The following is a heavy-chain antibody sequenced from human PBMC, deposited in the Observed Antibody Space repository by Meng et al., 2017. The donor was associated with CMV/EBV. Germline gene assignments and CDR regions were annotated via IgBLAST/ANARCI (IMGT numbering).Heavy chain of an antibody. V-gene: IGHV1-18*01. J-gene: IGHJ4*02. CDR3: ARNSGGQDIVVVPAAIDLDY. D-gene: IGHD2-2*01. Sequence: ASVKVSCKASGYTFTSYGISWVRQPPGQGLEWMGWISAYNGNTNYAQKLQGRVTMTTDTSTSTAYMELRSLRSDDTAVYYCARNSGGQDIVVVPAAIDLDYWGQGTLVTVSS. CDR2: ISAYNGNT. CDR1: GYTFTSYG.